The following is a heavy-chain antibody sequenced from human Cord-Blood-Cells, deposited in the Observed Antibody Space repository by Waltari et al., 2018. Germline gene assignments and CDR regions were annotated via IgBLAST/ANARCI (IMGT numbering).Heavy chain of an antibody. CDR1: GGSFSGYY. J-gene: IGHJ2*01. CDR2: INQSGST. V-gene: IGHV4-34*01. Sequence: QVQLQQWGAGLLKPSETLSLTCAVYGGSFSGYYWSWIRQPPGKGLEWIGEINQSGSTNYHPALKGRVTISVDTSKNQFSLKLSSVTAADTAVYYCARHVKGIRHWYFDLWGRGTLVTVSS. CDR3: ARHVKGIRHWYFDL.